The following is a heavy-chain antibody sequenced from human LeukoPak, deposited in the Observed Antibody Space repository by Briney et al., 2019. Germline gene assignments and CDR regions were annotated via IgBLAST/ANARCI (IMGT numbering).Heavy chain of an antibody. Sequence: ASVKVSCKTSGYTFTGYDINWVRQAAGQGFEWMGWMHPNSGDTGYAHNLQGRIAITRDSSTATVFMELSSLRSEDTAMYYCARGRLNGNVDFWGQGTLVTVSS. CDR2: MHPNSGDT. CDR3: ARGRLNGNVDF. V-gene: IGHV1-8*01. J-gene: IGHJ4*02. CDR1: GYTFTGYD. D-gene: IGHD1-20*01.